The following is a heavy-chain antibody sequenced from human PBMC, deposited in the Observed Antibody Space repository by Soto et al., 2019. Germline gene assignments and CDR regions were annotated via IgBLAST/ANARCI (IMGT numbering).Heavy chain of an antibody. D-gene: IGHD6-19*01. CDR1: GDSISGYY. CDR2: ISDSGST. CDR3: ARVCPHDGWYFGLDY. J-gene: IGHJ4*02. V-gene: IGHV4-59*01. Sequence: QVQLQESGPELAKPSETLSLTCTVSGDSISGYYWSWIRQSPGKGLDWIGFISDSGSTKYNPSLNSRVTISIDTSRNQFSLTLTSVTAADTAVYYCARVCPHDGWYFGLDYWGRGTPVTVSA.